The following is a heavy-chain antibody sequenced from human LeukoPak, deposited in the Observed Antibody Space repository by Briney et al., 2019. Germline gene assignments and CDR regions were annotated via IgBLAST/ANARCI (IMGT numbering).Heavy chain of an antibody. CDR1: GGSISSYY. D-gene: IGHD3-22*01. J-gene: IGHJ4*02. CDR3: ARLDTMIVVPRD. V-gene: IGHV4-59*08. Sequence: SETLSLTCTVSGGSISSYYWSWIRQPPGKGLEWIGYIYYSGSTNYNPSLKSRVTISVDTSKNQFSLKLSSVTAADTAVYYCARLDTMIVVPRDWGQGTLVTVSS. CDR2: IYYSGST.